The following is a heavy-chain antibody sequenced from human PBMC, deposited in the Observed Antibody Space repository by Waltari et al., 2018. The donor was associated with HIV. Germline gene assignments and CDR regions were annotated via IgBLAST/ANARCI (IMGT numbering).Heavy chain of an antibody. Sequence: QVQLVESGGGLVKPGGSLRLSCATSAFSFSDYYMSWIRQAPGKGLGWFSYISPSGNIIHYGDSIKGRFTISRDNAKKSLFLQMNSLRAEDTAVYYCARDFSSSSGFDSWGQGTLVTVSS. CDR3: ARDFSSSSGFDS. CDR2: ISPSGNII. CDR1: AFSFSDYY. J-gene: IGHJ4*02. V-gene: IGHV3-11*01. D-gene: IGHD6-6*01.